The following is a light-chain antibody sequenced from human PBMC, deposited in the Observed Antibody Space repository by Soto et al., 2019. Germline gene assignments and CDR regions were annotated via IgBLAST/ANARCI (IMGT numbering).Light chain of an antibody. Sequence: AIQLTQSPSSLSASVGDRGTITCRASQDISSALAWYQQKPGKAPKLLMNDASSLESGVPSRFSGSGSGADFTLTISSLQPEDFATDYCQHFNNHPTVGQGTKLEIK. J-gene: IGKJ5*01. CDR2: DAS. V-gene: IGKV1D-13*01. CDR1: QDISSA. CDR3: QHFNNHPT.